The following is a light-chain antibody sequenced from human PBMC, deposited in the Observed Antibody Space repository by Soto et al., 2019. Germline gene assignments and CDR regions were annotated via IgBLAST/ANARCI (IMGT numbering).Light chain of an antibody. CDR3: QSYDSRLSGYVV. J-gene: IGLJ2*01. Sequence: QPVLTQPPSVSGAPGQRVTISCTGSSSNIGAGYDVHWYQQLPGTAPKLLIYANSNRPSGVPDRFSGSKSGPSASLAITGLQAEDEADYYCQSYDSRLSGYVVFGGGTKVTVL. V-gene: IGLV1-40*01. CDR1: SSNIGAGYD. CDR2: ANS.